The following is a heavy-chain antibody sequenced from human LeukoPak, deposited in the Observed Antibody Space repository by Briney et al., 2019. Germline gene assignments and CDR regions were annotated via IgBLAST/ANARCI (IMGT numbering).Heavy chain of an antibody. CDR1: GYIFTNYY. CDR2: INPSGGST. Sequence: GASVKVSCKASGYIFTNYYIHWVRQAPGQGLEWMGLINPSGGSTRYAQKFQGRVTTTRDTSTSTVYMELSSLRSEDTALYYCARGPPGDSSGYYSHPVEDWGQGTLVTVSS. V-gene: IGHV1-46*01. CDR3: ARGPPGDSSGYYSHPVED. D-gene: IGHD3-22*01. J-gene: IGHJ4*02.